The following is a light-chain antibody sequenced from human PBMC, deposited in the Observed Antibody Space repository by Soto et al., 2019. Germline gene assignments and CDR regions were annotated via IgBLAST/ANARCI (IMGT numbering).Light chain of an antibody. Sequence: EIMMTQCPETLAVSAGERSPLSCRAIQSVSDKVAWYQQTSGQPPKLLIYDTVSRAAGVPGRFRGSGSGTDFTLTISSLEPEDFAVYYCQPRSNWPPTVGPGTQVENK. CDR2: DTV. CDR1: QSVSDK. CDR3: QPRSNWPPT. J-gene: IGKJ1*01. V-gene: IGKV3-11*01.